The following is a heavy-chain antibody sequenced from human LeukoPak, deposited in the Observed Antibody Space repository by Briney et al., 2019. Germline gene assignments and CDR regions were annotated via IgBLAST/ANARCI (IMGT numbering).Heavy chain of an antibody. V-gene: IGHV3-23*01. Sequence: GGSLRLSCAASGFTFSNYAMSWVRQAPGKGLEWVSITSGSGDSTYYADSVKGRFPISRDNSNNTLYLQMNSLRAEDTAVYYCAKHWGPAETPFDNWGQGILVTVSS. D-gene: IGHD3-16*01. J-gene: IGHJ4*02. CDR3: AKHWGPAETPFDN. CDR2: TSGSGDST. CDR1: GFTFSNYA.